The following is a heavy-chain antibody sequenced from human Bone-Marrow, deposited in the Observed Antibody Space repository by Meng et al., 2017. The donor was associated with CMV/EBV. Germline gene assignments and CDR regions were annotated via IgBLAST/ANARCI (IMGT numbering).Heavy chain of an antibody. CDR3: ARGASLDY. J-gene: IGHJ4*02. V-gene: IGHV3-53*01. D-gene: IGHD6-6*01. Sequence: LSLTCAASGFTVSSNYMSWVRQAPGKGLEWVSVIYSGGSTYYADSVKGRFTISRDNSKNTLYLQMNSLRAEDTAVYYCARGASLDYWGQGTLVTVYS. CDR1: GFTVSSNY. CDR2: IYSGGST.